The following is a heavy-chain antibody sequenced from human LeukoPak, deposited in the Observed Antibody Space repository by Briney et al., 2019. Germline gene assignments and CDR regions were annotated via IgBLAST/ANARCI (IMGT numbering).Heavy chain of an antibody. CDR2: TNIDGRYT. J-gene: IGHJ5*02. V-gene: IGHV3-74*01. CDR1: GFTFNKYY. CDR3: ATDVGWFRFDL. Sequence: GGSLRLSCAASGFTFNKYYMHWVRQAPGKGLVWVSRTNIDGRYTSYADSVKGRFTISRDNAKNSLYLQMNFLRAEDTAVYYCATDVGWFRFDLWGQGTLVTVSS. D-gene: IGHD6-19*01.